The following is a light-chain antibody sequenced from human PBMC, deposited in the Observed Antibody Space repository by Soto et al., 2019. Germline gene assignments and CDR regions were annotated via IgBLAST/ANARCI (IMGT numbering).Light chain of an antibody. J-gene: IGKJ1*01. CDR3: QQYSSSSWT. CDR1: QSVSSTY. Sequence: EIVLTQSPGTLSLSPGERATLSCRASQSVSSTYFAWYQQRFGQAPRLLIYGASSRATGIPDRFSGSGSGTDFTLTISRLEPEDFAVYYCQQYSSSSWTFGQGTQVEIK. CDR2: GAS. V-gene: IGKV3-20*01.